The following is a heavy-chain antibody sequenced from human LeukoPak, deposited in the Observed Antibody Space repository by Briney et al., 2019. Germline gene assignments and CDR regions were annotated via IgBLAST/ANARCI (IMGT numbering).Heavy chain of an antibody. CDR3: ARGYLYYFDY. Sequence: SETLSLTCAVSGGSISSGGYSWSWVRQPPGKGLEWIGYIYHSGSTYYNPSLKSRVTISVDRSKNQFSLKLSSVTAADTAVYYCARGYLYYFDYWGQGTLVTVSP. D-gene: IGHD1-26*01. CDR1: GGSISSGGYS. J-gene: IGHJ4*02. CDR2: IYHSGST. V-gene: IGHV4-30-2*01.